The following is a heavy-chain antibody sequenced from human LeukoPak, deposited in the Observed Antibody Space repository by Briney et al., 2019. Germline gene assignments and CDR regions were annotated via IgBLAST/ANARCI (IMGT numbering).Heavy chain of an antibody. D-gene: IGHD6-6*01. CDR1: GYTFTSYD. CDR2: MNPNSGNT. CDR3: AREDGSSYTSFDY. Sequence: ASVKVSCTASGYTFTSYDINWVRQATGQGLEWMGWMNPNSGNTGYAQKFQGRVTITRNTSISTAYMELSSLRSEDTAVYYCAREDGSSYTSFDYWGQGTLVTVSS. J-gene: IGHJ4*02. V-gene: IGHV1-8*03.